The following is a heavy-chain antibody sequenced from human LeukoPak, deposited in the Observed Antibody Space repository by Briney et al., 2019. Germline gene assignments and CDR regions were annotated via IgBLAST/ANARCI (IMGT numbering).Heavy chain of an antibody. Sequence: SDTLSLTCTVPDGSISNYFWSWIRQPPAKGLAWIGYIYYTGMTNSNPSLKSRVTISMDTSKNQFSLNLRSVTAADTAIYYCARHGRMVIMSKFSTFIDQWGQGTLVTVSS. D-gene: IGHD2-8*01. J-gene: IGHJ4*02. CDR2: IYYTGMT. V-gene: IGHV4-59*08. CDR1: DGSISNYF. CDR3: ARHGRMVIMSKFSTFIDQ.